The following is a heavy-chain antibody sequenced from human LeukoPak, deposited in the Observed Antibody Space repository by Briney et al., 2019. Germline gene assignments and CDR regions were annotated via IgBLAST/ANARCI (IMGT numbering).Heavy chain of an antibody. CDR1: GFTFDDYA. V-gene: IGHV3-9*01. CDR2: ISWNSGSI. CDR3: AKDVAYYYYYGMDV. J-gene: IGHJ6*02. Sequence: GGSLRLSCAASGFTFDDYAMHWVRQAPGKGLEWVSGISWNSGSIGYADSVKGRFTISRDNAKNSLYLQMNSLRAEDTALYYCAKDVAYYYYYGMDVWGQGTTVTVSS.